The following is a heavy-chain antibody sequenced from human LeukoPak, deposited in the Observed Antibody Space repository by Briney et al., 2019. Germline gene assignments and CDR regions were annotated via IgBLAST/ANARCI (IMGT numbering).Heavy chain of an antibody. V-gene: IGHV4-4*07. J-gene: IGHJ4*02. CDR3: ARDPGGDGSGSWGS. CDR1: GGSISSYY. Sequence: SETLSLPCTVSGGSISSYYWSWIRQPAGKGLEWIGRIYTSGSTNYNPSLKSRVTISVDKSKNQFSLKLSSVTAADTAVYYCARDPGGDGSGSWGSWGQGTLVTVSS. D-gene: IGHD3-10*01. CDR2: IYTSGST.